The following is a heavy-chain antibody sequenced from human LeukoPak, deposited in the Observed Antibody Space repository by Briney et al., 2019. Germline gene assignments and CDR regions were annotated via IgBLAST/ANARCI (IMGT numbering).Heavy chain of an antibody. D-gene: IGHD6-19*01. J-gene: IGHJ4*02. CDR3: ARSIAVAGTGIDY. CDR2: IYTSGST. CDR1: GGSISSGSYY. V-gene: IGHV4-61*02. Sequence: PSETLSLTCTVSGGSISSGSYYWSWIRQPAGKGLEWIGRIYTSGSTNYNPSLKSRVTISVDTSKNQFSLKLSSVTAADTAVYYCARSIAVAGTGIDYWGQGTLVTVSS.